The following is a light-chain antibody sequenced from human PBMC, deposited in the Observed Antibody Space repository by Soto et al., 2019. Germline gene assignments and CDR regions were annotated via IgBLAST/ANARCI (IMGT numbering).Light chain of an antibody. J-gene: IGKJ1*01. CDR1: QSISSY. CDR2: AAS. Sequence: DIQMTHSPSSLSASVGARVPITCRASQSISSYLNWYQQKPGKAPKLLIYAASSLQSGVPSRFSGSGSGTDFTLTISSLQPEDFATYYCQQSYSTPRTFGQGTKVEIK. CDR3: QQSYSTPRT. V-gene: IGKV1-39*01.